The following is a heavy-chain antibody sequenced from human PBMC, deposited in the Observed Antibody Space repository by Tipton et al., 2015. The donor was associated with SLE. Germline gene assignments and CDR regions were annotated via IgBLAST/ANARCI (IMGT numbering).Heavy chain of an antibody. CDR3: ARGEGYDSAFDI. CDR1: GYTFSSSS. V-gene: IGHV1-18*01. CDR2: ISGYNGNT. D-gene: IGHD5-12*01. J-gene: IGHJ3*02. Sequence: QSGAEVKKPGASVKVSCKASGYTFSSSSIGWVRQAPGQGLEWMGWISGYNGNTNYAQKFQGRGTMTTDTSTSTGYIELRGLTSDGTAVYYCARGEGYDSAFDIRGQGTMVTVSS.